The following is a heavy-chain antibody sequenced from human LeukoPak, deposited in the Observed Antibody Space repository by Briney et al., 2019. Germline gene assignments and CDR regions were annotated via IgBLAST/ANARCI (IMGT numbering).Heavy chain of an antibody. D-gene: IGHD3-10*01. CDR1: GFNFRNAW. CDR2: IKGRSEDWTT. J-gene: IGHJ4*02. Sequence: GGSLRLSCSAYGFNFRNAWMTWVRQAPGKGLEWVGRIKGRSEDWTTDYAAPVKGRFIISRDDSEDTLYLQMNSLKTEDTGLYYCTTIRFNGCLGEAEFWGQGTLVTVSS. CDR3: TTIRFNGCLGEAEF. V-gene: IGHV3-15*05.